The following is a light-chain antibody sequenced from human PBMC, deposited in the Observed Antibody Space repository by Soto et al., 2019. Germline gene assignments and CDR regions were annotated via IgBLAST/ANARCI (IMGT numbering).Light chain of an antibody. CDR2: DAS. J-gene: IGKJ1*01. Sequence: DIQMTQSPSSVSASVGDRVTITCRASQRIGKWLAWYQQKPGKAPKLLIYDASSLQSGVPSRFSGSGSGTDFTLTISSLQPEDFATYYCQQGSSFPWTFGQVTRVEIK. CDR3: QQGSSFPWT. V-gene: IGKV1-12*01. CDR1: QRIGKW.